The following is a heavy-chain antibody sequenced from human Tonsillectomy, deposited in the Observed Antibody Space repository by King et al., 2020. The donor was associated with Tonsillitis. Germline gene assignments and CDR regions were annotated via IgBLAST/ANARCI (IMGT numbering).Heavy chain of an antibody. D-gene: IGHD1-1*01. CDR2: ISRSGDST. CDR3: AKSSGQL. CDR1: GFTFSSSG. J-gene: IGHJ4*02. V-gene: IGHV3-23*04. Sequence: EVQLVESGGGLVQPGGSLRLSCVASGFTFSSSGMSWVRQAPGEGLEWVSAISRSGDSTNYADSVKGRFTISRDSSKNTLFLQMNSLRVDDTAVYYCAKSSGQLWGQGTLVTVSA.